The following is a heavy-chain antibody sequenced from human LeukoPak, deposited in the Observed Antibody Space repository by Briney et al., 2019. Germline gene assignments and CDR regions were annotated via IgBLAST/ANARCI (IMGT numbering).Heavy chain of an antibody. CDR3: AREGYYYDSSGYHPPYFDY. V-gene: IGHV3-30-3*01. CDR2: ISYDGSNK. J-gene: IGHJ4*02. CDR1: GFTFSNYW. D-gene: IGHD3-22*01. Sequence: GGSLRLSCATSGFTFSNYWMHWVRQAPGEGLEWVAVISYDGSNKYYADSVKGRFTISRDNSKNTLYLQMNSLRAEDTAVYYCAREGYYYDSSGYHPPYFDYWGQGTLVTVSS.